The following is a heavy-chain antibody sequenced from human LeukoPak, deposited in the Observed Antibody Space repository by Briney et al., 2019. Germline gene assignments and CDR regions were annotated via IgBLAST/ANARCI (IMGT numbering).Heavy chain of an antibody. CDR3: ARGIGSTTVTTLEYYFDY. V-gene: IGHV3-30*02. Sequence: PGGSLRLSCAASGFTFSGYGMHWVRQAPGKGLEWVAFIRFDGSNKYSADSVKGRFTISRDNSKNTLYLQMNSLRAEDTAVYYCARGIGSTTVTTLEYYFDYWGQGTLVTVSS. J-gene: IGHJ4*02. D-gene: IGHD4-17*01. CDR2: IRFDGSNK. CDR1: GFTFSGYG.